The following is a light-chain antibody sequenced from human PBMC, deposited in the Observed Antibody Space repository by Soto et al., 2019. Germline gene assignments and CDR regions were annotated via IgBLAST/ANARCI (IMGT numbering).Light chain of an antibody. J-gene: IGKJ1*01. CDR2: GAS. Sequence: EIVLTQSPGTLSLSPGERATLSCRASQSVSSNLAWYQQKPGQAPRLLIYGASTRATGIPARSSGSGSGTEFTLTISSLQSEDFAVYYCQQYNNWWTFGQGTKVDIK. CDR3: QQYNNWWT. V-gene: IGKV3-15*01. CDR1: QSVSSN.